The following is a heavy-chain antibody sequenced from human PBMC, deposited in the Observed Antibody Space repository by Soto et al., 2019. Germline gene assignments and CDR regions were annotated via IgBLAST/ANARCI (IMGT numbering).Heavy chain of an antibody. J-gene: IGHJ4*02. CDR1: GFTFSSYA. CDR2: ISYDGSNK. D-gene: IGHD5-18*01. V-gene: IGHV3-30-3*01. CDR3: AREIDTALDY. Sequence: GGSLRLSCAASGFTFSSYAMHWVRQAPGKGLEWVAVISYDGSNKYYADSVKGRFTISRDNSKNTLYLQMNSLRAEDTAVYYCAREIDTALDYWGQGTLDTVS.